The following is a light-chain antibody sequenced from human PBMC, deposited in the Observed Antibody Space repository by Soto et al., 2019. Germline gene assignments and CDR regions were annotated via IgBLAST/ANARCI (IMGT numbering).Light chain of an antibody. J-gene: IGKJ3*01. V-gene: IGKV3-20*01. CDR1: QSVSSGY. CDR2: AGY. Sequence: EVVLTQSPGTLSLSPGDRATLSCRASQSVSSGYLAWYQHKPGQAPRLLIHAGYNRATGIPDRFSGSGSGTDFPLTLTRLEPEESAVNYCRQCCLPPFTFGPGTKLDIK. CDR3: RQCCLPPFT.